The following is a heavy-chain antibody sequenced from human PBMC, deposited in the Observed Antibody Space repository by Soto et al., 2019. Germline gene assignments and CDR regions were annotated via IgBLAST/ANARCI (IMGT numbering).Heavy chain of an antibody. Sequence: SETLSLTSTVSGGSISTYYWRLFRQPPGKGLEWIGYIYYSGSTNYNPSLKSRVTISVDTYKNQFSLKLSSVTAADTAVYFCGGAYDFWSGYYDHWGQGTLVTVPS. J-gene: IGHJ4*02. CDR2: IYYSGST. D-gene: IGHD3-3*01. V-gene: IGHV4-59*01. CDR3: GGAYDFWSGYYDH. CDR1: GGSISTYY.